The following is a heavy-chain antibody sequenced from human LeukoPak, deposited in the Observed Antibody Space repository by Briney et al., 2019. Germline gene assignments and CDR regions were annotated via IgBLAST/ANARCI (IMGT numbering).Heavy chain of an antibody. D-gene: IGHD4-17*01. V-gene: IGHV3-21*01. CDR2: ISSSSSYI. J-gene: IGHJ3*02. CDR1: GFTFSSYS. CDR3: ARETPYGDYPSGDAFDN. Sequence: GGSLRLSCAASGFTFSSYSMNWVRQAPGKGLEWVSSISSSSSYIYYADSVKGRFTISRDNAKNSLYLQMNSLRAEDTAVYFCARETPYGDYPSGDAFDNWGQGTMVTVSS.